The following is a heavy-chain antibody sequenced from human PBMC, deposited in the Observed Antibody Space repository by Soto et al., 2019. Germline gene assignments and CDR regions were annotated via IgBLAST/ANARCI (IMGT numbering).Heavy chain of an antibody. V-gene: IGHV3-23*01. CDR2: ISGSGGST. D-gene: IGHD6-13*01. CDR1: GFTFSSYA. J-gene: IGHJ4*02. CDR3: AKDQSHYSSSDPYFDY. Sequence: EVQLLESGGGLVQPGGSLRLSCAASGFTFSSYAMSWVRQAPGEGLEWVSAISGSGGSTYYADSVKGRFTISRDNSKNTLYLQMNSLRAEDTAVYYCAKDQSHYSSSDPYFDYWGQGTLVTVSS.